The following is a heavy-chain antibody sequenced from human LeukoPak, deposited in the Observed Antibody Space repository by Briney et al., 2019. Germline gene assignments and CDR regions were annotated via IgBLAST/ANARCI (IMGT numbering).Heavy chain of an antibody. CDR2: TGNKANSYTT. V-gene: IGHV3-72*01. J-gene: IGHJ5*02. CDR3: GRSGRYRPSDL. Sequence: GGSLRLSCAASGFILSDHYIDWVRQAPGKGLEWVGRTGNKANSYTTEYAASVKGRFTISRDDPKNLLYLQMNSLKSEDTAVYYCGRSGRYRPSDLWGQGTLVTVSS. CDR1: GFILSDHY. D-gene: IGHD1-26*01.